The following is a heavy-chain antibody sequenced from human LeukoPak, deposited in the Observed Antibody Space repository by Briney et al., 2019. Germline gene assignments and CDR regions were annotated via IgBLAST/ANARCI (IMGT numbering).Heavy chain of an antibody. CDR3: ASLYDSSGP. CDR1: GGSISSYY. J-gene: IGHJ5*02. Sequence: NASETLSLTCTVSGGSISSYYWSWIRQPPGKGLEWIGYISYSGSTNYNPSLKSRVTISVDTSKNQFSLKLSSVTAADTAVYYCASLYDSSGPWGQGTLVTVSS. V-gene: IGHV4-59*01. D-gene: IGHD3-22*01. CDR2: ISYSGST.